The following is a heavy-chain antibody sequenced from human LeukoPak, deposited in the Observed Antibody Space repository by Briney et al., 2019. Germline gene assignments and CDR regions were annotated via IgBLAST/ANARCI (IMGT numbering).Heavy chain of an antibody. J-gene: IGHJ4*02. D-gene: IGHD4-17*01. V-gene: IGHV4-34*01. CDR3: TRMTTGHDY. Sequence: SETLSLTCAVSGVSFDDYYWAWVRQTPGKGLEWIGEIDHSGYTNDSPSLKSRVTLSIDTSRKQFSLNLRSVTVADAGTYYCTRMTTGHDYWGQGTLVTVSS. CDR2: IDHSGYT. CDR1: GVSFDDYY.